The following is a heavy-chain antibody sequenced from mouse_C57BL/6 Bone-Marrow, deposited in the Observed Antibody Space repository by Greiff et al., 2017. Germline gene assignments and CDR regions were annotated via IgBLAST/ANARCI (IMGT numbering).Heavy chain of an antibody. D-gene: IGHD2-5*01. CDR3: ARSAYYSNYRDY. CDR2: IYPGDGDT. J-gene: IGHJ2*01. CDR1: GYAFRSSW. V-gene: IGHV1-82*01. Sequence: VQGVESGPELVKPGASVKISCKASGYAFRSSWMNWVKQRPGKGLEWIGRIYPGDGDTNYNGKFKGKATLTADKSSSTAYMQLSSLTSEDSAVYFCARSAYYSNYRDYWGQGTTRTVSS.